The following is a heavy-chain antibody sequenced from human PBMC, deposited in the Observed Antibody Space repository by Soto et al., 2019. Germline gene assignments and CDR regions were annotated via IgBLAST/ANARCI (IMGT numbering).Heavy chain of an antibody. CDR3: ARVVDYYDPYYYYGMDV. CDR2: ISCSSSYI. D-gene: IGHD3-22*01. J-gene: IGHJ6*02. Sequence: EVQLVASGGGLVKPGGSLRLSCAASGFTFSSYSMNWVRQAPGKGMDWVSSISCSSSYIYYADSVNGRFTISRDNAKNSLYLQMNSLRAEDTAVYYCARVVDYYDPYYYYGMDVWCQGTTVTVSS. CDR1: GFTFSSYS. V-gene: IGHV3-21*01.